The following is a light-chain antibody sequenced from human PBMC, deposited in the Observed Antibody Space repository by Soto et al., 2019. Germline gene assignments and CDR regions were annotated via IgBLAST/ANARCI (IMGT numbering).Light chain of an antibody. CDR2: EGS. V-gene: IGLV2-18*01. J-gene: IGLJ1*01. CDR1: SSDVGSYNG. Sequence: QSVLTQPPSVSGSPGQSVTISCTGTSSDVGSYNGVSWYQQPPGTAPRLIIYEGSTRPSGVPDRFSGSKSGTSASLAISGLQSEDEADYYCAAWDDSLKGHVFGTGTKVTVL. CDR3: AAWDDSLKGHV.